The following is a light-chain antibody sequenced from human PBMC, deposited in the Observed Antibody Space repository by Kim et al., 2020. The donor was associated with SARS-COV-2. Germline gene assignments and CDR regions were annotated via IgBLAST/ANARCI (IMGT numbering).Light chain of an antibody. CDR2: GAS. J-gene: IGKJ4*01. Sequence: EIVLTQSPGTLSLSPGERATLSCRARQSVSSSYLAWYQQKPGQAPRRLIYGASSRATGIPDRFSGSGSGTDFTPTISRLEPEDFAVYYCQQYHTVGGGTKVDIK. CDR1: QSVSSSY. CDR3: QQYHT. V-gene: IGKV3-20*01.